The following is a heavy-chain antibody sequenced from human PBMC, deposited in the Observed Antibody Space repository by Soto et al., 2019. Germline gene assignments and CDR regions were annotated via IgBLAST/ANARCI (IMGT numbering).Heavy chain of an antibody. CDR3: ARLHMATTFFYFDY. Sequence: GGSLRLSCKGSGYSFTSYWIGWVRQMPGKGLEWMGIIYPGDSDTRYSPSFQGQVTISADKSISTAYLQWSSLKASDTAMYYCARLHMATTFFYFDYWGQGTLVTVSS. J-gene: IGHJ4*02. CDR2: IYPGDSDT. D-gene: IGHD5-12*01. CDR1: GYSFTSYW. V-gene: IGHV5-51*01.